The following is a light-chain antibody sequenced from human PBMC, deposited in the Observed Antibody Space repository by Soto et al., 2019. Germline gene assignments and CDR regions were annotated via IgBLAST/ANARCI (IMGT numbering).Light chain of an antibody. CDR3: QHYGDSRT. J-gene: IGKJ1*01. CDR2: AAA. CDR1: QSVSSYF. Sequence: VLTHSPGTLSLSPGERATLSCRASQSVSSYFLAWYQQKPGQAPRLLIYAAASRASGIPDRFSGSGSTTDFTLSISRLEPEDFAVYYCQHYGDSRTFGQGTKVDIK. V-gene: IGKV3-20*01.